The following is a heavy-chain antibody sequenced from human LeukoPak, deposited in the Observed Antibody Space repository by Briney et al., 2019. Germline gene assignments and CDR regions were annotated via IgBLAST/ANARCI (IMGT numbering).Heavy chain of an antibody. J-gene: IGHJ5*02. Sequence: SETLSLTCAVYGGSFSGYYWSWIRQPPGKGLEWIGRIYASGSTTYSPSLKSRVTISLDTSKNQFSLKLRSVTAADTAVYYCARDSGTTGEVKFDPWGQGTLVTVSS. CDR2: IYASGST. D-gene: IGHD3-10*01. CDR3: ARDSGTTGEVKFDP. V-gene: IGHV4-59*10. CDR1: GGSFSGYY.